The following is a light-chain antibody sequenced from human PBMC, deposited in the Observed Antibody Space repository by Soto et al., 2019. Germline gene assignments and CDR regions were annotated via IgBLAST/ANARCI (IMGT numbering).Light chain of an antibody. Sequence: DLQMTHSPSSLSACVGDRVSIPCPASQGIRNDLGWYQQKPGKAPKRLIYAASSLQSGVPSRFSGSGSGTEFTLTISSLKNEDFATYYCLQLNSYTLTFAGGTKVDIK. CDR1: QGIRND. CDR3: LQLNSYTLT. J-gene: IGKJ4*01. CDR2: AAS. V-gene: IGKV1-17*01.